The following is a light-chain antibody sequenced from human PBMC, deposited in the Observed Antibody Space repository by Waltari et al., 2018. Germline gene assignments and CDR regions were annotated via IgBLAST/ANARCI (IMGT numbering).Light chain of an antibody. J-gene: IGKJ4*01. CDR2: DSS. V-gene: IGKV3-11*01. CDR3: QQRSDWPPLT. Sequence: EIVLTQSPATLSLSPGERATLSCRASQSVSTYLAWYQQTPGQAPRLLIYDSSNGATGIPARFSGSGSGTDFTLTISSLEPEDFAIYFCQQRSDWPPLTFGGGTKVEIK. CDR1: QSVSTY.